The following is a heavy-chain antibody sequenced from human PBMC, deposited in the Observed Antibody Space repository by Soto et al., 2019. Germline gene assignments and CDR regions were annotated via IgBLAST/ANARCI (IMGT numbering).Heavy chain of an antibody. D-gene: IGHD3-10*01. J-gene: IGHJ6*02. CDR1: GGSISSSSYY. V-gene: IGHV4-39*01. Sequence: SETLSLTCTVSGGSISSSSYYWGWIRQPPGKGLEWIGSIYYRGSTYYNPSLKSRVTISVDTSKNQFSLKLSSVTAADTAVYYCARHLVRGAYYCSGSYYPYYGMDVWGQGTTVTVSS. CDR3: ARHLVRGAYYCSGSYYPYYGMDV. CDR2: IYYRGST.